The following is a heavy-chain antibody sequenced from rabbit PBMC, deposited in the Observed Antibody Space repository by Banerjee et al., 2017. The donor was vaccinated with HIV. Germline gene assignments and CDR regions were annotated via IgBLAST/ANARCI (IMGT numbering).Heavy chain of an antibody. J-gene: IGHJ4*01. CDR1: GFSFSSSYW. V-gene: IGHV1S45*01. Sequence: QEQLEESGGDLVKPGASLTLTCTASGFSFSSSYWICWVRQAPGKGLEWIACINTSSGNTVYASWATGRFTISKTSSTTVTLQMTSLTAADTATYFCARDFDLWGPGTLVTVS. CDR2: INTSSGNT. CDR3: ARDFDL.